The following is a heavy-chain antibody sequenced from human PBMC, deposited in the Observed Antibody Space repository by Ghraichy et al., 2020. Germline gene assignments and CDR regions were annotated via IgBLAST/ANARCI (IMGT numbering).Heavy chain of an antibody. J-gene: IGHJ4*02. CDR3: ARDYDYYDSSGYSTYFDY. Sequence: SETLSLTCTVSGGSISSYYWSWIRQPPGKGLEWIGYIYYSGSTNYNPSLKSRVTISVDTSKNQFSLKLSSVTAANTAVYYCARDYDYYDSSGYSTYFDYWGQGTLVTVSS. V-gene: IGHV4-59*01. D-gene: IGHD3-22*01. CDR2: IYYSGST. CDR1: GGSISSYY.